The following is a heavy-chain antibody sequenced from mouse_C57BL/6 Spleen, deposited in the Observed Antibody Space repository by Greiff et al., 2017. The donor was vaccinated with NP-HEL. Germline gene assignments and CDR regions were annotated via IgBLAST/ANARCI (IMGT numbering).Heavy chain of an antibody. V-gene: IGHV1-72*01. D-gene: IGHD1-1*01. CDR1: GYTFTSYW. J-gene: IGHJ1*03. CDR2: IDPNSGGT. CDR3: AKGYGSSYWYFDV. Sequence: VKLQQPGAELVKPGASVKLSCKASGYTFTSYWMHWVKQRPGRGLEWIGRIDPNSGGTKYNEKFKSKATLTVDKPSSTAYMQLSSLTSEDSAVYYCAKGYGSSYWYFDVWGTGTTVTVSS.